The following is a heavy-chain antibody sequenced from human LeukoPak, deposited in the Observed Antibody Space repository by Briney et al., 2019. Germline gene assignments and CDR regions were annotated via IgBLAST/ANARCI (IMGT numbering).Heavy chain of an antibody. V-gene: IGHV1-2*02. D-gene: IGHD3-10*01. CDR1: GNTFTGYY. CDR2: INPNSGGT. J-gene: IGHJ5*02. Sequence: GASVKVSCKASGNTFTGYYMHWVRQAPGQGLEWMGWINPNSGGTNYAQKLQGRVTMTTDTSTSTAYMELRSLRSDDTAVYYCARTITMVRGVIDPTGWFDPWGQGTLVTVSS. CDR3: ARTITMVRGVIDPTGWFDP.